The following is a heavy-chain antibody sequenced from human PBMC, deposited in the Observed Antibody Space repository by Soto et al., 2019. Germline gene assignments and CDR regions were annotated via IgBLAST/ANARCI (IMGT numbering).Heavy chain of an antibody. CDR1: GYTFSNYG. J-gene: IGHJ5*02. CDR3: ARVVPGAEAWFGP. Sequence: ASVKVSCKTSGYTFSNYGTTWVRQAPGQPLEWLGWISLYSDGTNYAQKFQGRVSMTTDTSTTTAYMELRSLRSDDTAVYYCARVVPGAEAWFGPWGQGTLVTVSS. V-gene: IGHV1-18*01. CDR2: ISLYSDGT. D-gene: IGHD2-2*01.